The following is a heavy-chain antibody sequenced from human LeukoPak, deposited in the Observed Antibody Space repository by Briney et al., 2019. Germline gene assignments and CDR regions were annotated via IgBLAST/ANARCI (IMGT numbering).Heavy chain of an antibody. D-gene: IGHD4-17*01. CDR2: ISGSDDTT. J-gene: IGHJ3*02. CDR1: GFTFSSYG. CDR3: AKDRMVTTGLGALDI. V-gene: IGHV3-23*01. Sequence: GGSLRLSCAASGFTFSSYGMSWVRQAPGKGLEWVSVISGSDDTTYYADSVKGRFTISRDNSKNTLYLQMNSLRGEDTAVYYCAKDRMVTTGLGALDIWGPGTMVTVSS.